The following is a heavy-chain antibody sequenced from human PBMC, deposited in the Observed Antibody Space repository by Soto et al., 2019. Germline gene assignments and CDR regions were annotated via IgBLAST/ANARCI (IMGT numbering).Heavy chain of an antibody. D-gene: IGHD2-2*01. J-gene: IGHJ5*02. Sequence: SETLSLTCTVSGGSISSYYWSWIRQPPGKGLEWIGYIYYSGSPNYNPSLRSRVTISVDTSKNQFSLKLSSVTAADTAVYYCARVPGPWGQGTLVTVSS. V-gene: IGHV4-59*12. CDR2: IYYSGSP. CDR3: ARVPGP. CDR1: GGSISSYY.